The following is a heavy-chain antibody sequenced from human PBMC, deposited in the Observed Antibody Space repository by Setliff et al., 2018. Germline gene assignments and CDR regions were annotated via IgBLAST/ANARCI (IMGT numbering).Heavy chain of an antibody. V-gene: IGHV1-46*01. CDR2: ITPNTGMT. CDR1: GDIFSGHY. J-gene: IGHJ4*02. D-gene: IGHD6-13*01. Sequence: ASVKVSCKASGDIFSGHYIHWVRQAPGQGLEWMGLITPNTGMTNYAQKLKGRVTMTRDTSTSTVYMELTGLRSDDTAVYYCARVDWGYSSNWSIDDWGQGTLVTVSS. CDR3: ARVDWGYSSNWSIDD.